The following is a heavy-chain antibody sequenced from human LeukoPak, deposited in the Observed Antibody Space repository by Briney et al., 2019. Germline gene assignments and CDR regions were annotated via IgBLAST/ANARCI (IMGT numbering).Heavy chain of an antibody. D-gene: IGHD6-13*01. CDR1: GFTFRSYA. Sequence: GGSLRLSCSASGFTFRSYAMHWVRQAPGKGLEYVSAISGNGDSTYYADSVKGTFTISRDNSKNTLYLQMSSLRAEDTAVYYCVKGGIAAADNYLDYWGQGTLLTVSS. CDR2: ISGNGDST. V-gene: IGHV3-64D*06. J-gene: IGHJ4*02. CDR3: VKGGIAAADNYLDY.